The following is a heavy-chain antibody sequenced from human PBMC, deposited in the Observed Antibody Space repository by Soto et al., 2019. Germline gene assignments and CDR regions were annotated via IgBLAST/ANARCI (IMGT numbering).Heavy chain of an antibody. CDR2: IVVGSGNT. D-gene: IGHD5-18*01. J-gene: IGHJ4*02. Sequence: ASVKVSCQASGFNFTSSAVQWARQARGQRLEWIGWIVVGSGNTNYAQKFQERVTITRDRSTSTAYMELSSLRSEDTAVYYCAAGRRGYSYVYVNYWGQGTRATVS. V-gene: IGHV1-58*01. CDR1: GFNFTSSA. CDR3: AAGRRGYSYVYVNY.